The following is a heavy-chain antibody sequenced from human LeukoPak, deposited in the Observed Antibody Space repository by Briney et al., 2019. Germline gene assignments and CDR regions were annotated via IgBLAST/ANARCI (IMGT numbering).Heavy chain of an antibody. Sequence: EPGGSLRLSCAVSGFTFSSHAMNWVRQAPGKGLEWVGRIKRKSDGETSAYAAPVKGRFTISRDDSKNTLFLQMNSLKTEDTAMYYCTADTPSSSSQAFDHWGQGTLVTVSS. CDR1: GFTFSSHA. CDR3: TADTPSSSSQAFDH. D-gene: IGHD6-19*01. V-gene: IGHV3-15*07. J-gene: IGHJ4*02. CDR2: IKRKSDGETS.